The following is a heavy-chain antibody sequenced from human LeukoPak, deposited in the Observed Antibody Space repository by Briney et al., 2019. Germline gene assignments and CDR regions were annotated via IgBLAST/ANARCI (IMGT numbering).Heavy chain of an antibody. D-gene: IGHD3-3*01. Sequence: GGSLRLSCAASGFTFSSYSMNWVRQAPGKGLEWVSYISSSSSTIYYADSVKGRFTISRDNAKNSLYLRMNSLRDEDTAVYYCARGNYDFWSGYQKVGGAFDIWGQGTMVTVSS. CDR3: ARGNYDFWSGYQKVGGAFDI. CDR2: ISSSSSTI. J-gene: IGHJ3*02. V-gene: IGHV3-48*02. CDR1: GFTFSSYS.